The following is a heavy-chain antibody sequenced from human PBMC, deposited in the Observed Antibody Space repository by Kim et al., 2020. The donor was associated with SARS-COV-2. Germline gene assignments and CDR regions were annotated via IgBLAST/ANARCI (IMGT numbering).Heavy chain of an antibody. D-gene: IGHD1-1*01. CDR2: RT. Sequence: RTYYADSVKGRFTIYRDNSKNTLYLQMNSLRAEDTAVYYCAKGKTNFDYWGQGTLVTVSS. V-gene: IGHV3-23*03. J-gene: IGHJ4*02. CDR3: AKGKTNFDY.